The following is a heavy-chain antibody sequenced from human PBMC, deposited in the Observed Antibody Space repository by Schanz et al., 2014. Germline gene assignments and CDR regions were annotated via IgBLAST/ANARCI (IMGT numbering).Heavy chain of an antibody. J-gene: IGHJ4*02. V-gene: IGHV3-23*04. CDR2: LSGSSGGT. D-gene: IGHD5-12*01. Sequence: EVQLVESGGGLVQPGGSLRLSCAASGFTFSSHVMSWVRQAPGKGLEWISALSGSSGGTYYADSVKGRFSISRDNSKNTLYLQMNSLRGEDTAVYYCAKADLVATIWTAFDYWGQGTLVTVSS. CDR3: AKADLVATIWTAFDY. CDR1: GFTFSSHV.